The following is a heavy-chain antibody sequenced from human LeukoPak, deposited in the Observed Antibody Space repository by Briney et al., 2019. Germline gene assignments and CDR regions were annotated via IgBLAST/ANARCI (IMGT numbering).Heavy chain of an antibody. J-gene: IGHJ4*02. Sequence: PGGSLRLSCAASGFTFSSYSMNWVRQAPGKGLEWVSSISSSSSYIYYADSVKGRFTISRDNAKNSLYLQMNSLRAEDTAVYYCARDGRRSGYYSSPFDYWGQGTLVTVSS. CDR2: ISSSSSYI. CDR3: ARDGRRSGYYSSPFDY. D-gene: IGHD3-22*01. CDR1: GFTFSSYS. V-gene: IGHV3-21*01.